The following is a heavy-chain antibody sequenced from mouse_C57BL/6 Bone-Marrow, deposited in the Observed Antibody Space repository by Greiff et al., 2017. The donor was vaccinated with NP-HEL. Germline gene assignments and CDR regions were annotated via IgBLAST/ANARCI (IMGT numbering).Heavy chain of an antibody. CDR1: GYTFTSYT. CDR3: ATPNRGWFAY. V-gene: IGHV1-4*01. D-gene: IGHD4-1*01. J-gene: IGHJ3*01. CDR2: INSSSGYT. Sequence: QVQLKESGAELARPGASVKMSCKASGYTFTSYTMHWVKQRPGQGLEWIGYINSSSGYTKYNQKFKDKATLTADKSSSTAYMQLSSLTSEDSAVYYCATPNRGWFAYWGQGTLVTVSA.